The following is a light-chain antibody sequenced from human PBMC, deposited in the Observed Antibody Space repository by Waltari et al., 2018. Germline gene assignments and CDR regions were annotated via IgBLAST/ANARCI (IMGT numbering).Light chain of an antibody. CDR1: NASIATNY. Sequence: FMLTQPHSVSESPGKTVTISCTGSNASIATNYFHWYQQRPGSAPTTVIYADDQRPSGVPDRFSGSIDSSSNSASLTISGLKTEDEADYYCQSYDSTTVVFGGGTKLTVL. CDR2: ADD. CDR3: QSYDSTTVV. V-gene: IGLV6-57*02. J-gene: IGLJ2*01.